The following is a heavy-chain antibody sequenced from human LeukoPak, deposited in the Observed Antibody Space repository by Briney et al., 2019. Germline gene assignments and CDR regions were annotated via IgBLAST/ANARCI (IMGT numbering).Heavy chain of an antibody. V-gene: IGHV4-39*02. CDR3: ARGDYYGSPKVVAA. J-gene: IGHJ5*02. Sequence: SETLSLTCTVSSGSISRSYYYWGWMRQPPGKGLEWIGSVYYNGNTFYSPSLKSRVTISVDTSKNHFSLRLISVTAADTAVFYCARGDYYGSPKVVAAWGQGTLVTVSS. D-gene: IGHD3-10*01. CDR2: VYYNGNT. CDR1: SGSISRSYYY.